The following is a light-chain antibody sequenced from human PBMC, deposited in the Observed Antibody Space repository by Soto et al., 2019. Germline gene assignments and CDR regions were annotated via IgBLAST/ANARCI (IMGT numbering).Light chain of an antibody. CDR2: RAS. Sequence: EIVMTQSPVTLSVSPGERATLSFRASQSVSNYLTWYQQKPGQAPRLLIYRASTRATGTPARFTGSGSGTEFTLTITSLQSEDFALYYCQQYHNLWTFGQGTKVDIK. CDR3: QQYHNLWT. V-gene: IGKV3-15*01. J-gene: IGKJ1*01. CDR1: QSVSNY.